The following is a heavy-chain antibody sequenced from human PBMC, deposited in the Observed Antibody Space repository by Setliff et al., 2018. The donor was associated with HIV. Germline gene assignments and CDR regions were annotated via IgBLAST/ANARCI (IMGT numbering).Heavy chain of an antibody. D-gene: IGHD2-2*01. CDR1: GYGFTNDW. V-gene: IGHV5-51*01. J-gene: IGHJ4*02. Sequence: PGESLKISCEGSGYGFTNDWIAWVRQMPGKGLEWMGFIYPGDSDTRYSPSFQGQVTISADKSISTAYLQWSSLKASDTAMYYCARPRGNDYAGSGFDNWGQGTLVTVSS. CDR2: IYPGDSDT. CDR3: ARPRGNDYAGSGFDN.